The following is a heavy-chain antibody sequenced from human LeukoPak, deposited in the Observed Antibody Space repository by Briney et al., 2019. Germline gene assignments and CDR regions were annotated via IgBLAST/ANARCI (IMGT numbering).Heavy chain of an antibody. D-gene: IGHD3-16*01. Sequence: SETLSLTCTVSGGSISSGDYYWSWIRQPPGEGLEWIGYIYYSGRTYYNPSLKSRVTISVDTSKNQFSLKLSSVTAADTAVYYCARECLSQESFDYWGQGTLVTVSS. J-gene: IGHJ4*02. CDR3: ARECLSQESFDY. CDR1: GGSISSGDYY. CDR2: IYYSGRT. V-gene: IGHV4-30-4*01.